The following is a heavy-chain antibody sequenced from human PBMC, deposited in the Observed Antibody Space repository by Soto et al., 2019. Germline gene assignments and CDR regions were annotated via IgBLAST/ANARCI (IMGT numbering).Heavy chain of an antibody. J-gene: IGHJ4*02. CDR3: ARVGITGATFRGFDY. Sequence: QVQLVESGGGVVQPGRSLRLSCAASGFTFSIYGMHWVRQAPGKGLEWVALIWSDGSNKYYADSVKGRFTISRDNSKNKLYLQMNTLRAEDTAVYYGARVGITGATFRGFDYWGQGTLVTVSS. CDR1: GFTFSIYG. CDR2: IWSDGSNK. D-gene: IGHD1-20*01. V-gene: IGHV3-33*01.